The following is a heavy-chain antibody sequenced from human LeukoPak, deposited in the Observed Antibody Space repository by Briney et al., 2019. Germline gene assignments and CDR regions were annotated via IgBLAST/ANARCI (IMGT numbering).Heavy chain of an antibody. CDR2: ISGSGGST. J-gene: IGHJ4*02. CDR3: DRGIDY. CDR1: GFTFSSYA. Sequence: GGSLRRSGAASGFTFSSYAMSWVRQAPGKGLEWVSAISGSGGSTYYAASVKGRFTISRDNSKNRLYLQMYSLRAEDTAVYYCDRGIDYWGQGTLVTVSS. V-gene: IGHV3-23*01. D-gene: IGHD2-21*01.